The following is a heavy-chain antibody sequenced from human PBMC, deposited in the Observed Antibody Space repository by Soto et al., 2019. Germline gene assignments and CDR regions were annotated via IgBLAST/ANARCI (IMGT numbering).Heavy chain of an antibody. CDR2: ISATGGGT. D-gene: IGHD3-10*01. CDR3: AKDRRGGGLSAFYFGF. CDR1: GFKFSNYA. V-gene: IGHV3-23*01. J-gene: IGHJ4*02. Sequence: GGSLRLSCAASGFKFSNYAMSWVRQAPGKGLEWVSLISATGGGTYYADSVKGRFTISRDNSHNTLYLQVHSLTAEDTADYYCAKDRRGGGLSAFYFGFWGEGAQVTVCS.